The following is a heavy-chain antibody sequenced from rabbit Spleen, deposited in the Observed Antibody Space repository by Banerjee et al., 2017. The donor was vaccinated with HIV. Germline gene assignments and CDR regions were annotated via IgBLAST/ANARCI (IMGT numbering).Heavy chain of an antibody. J-gene: IGHJ4*01. D-gene: IGHD1-1*01. CDR3: ARDLVGVIGWNFYL. CDR1: GFSFSDRDV. CDR2: INAATGKP. Sequence: QEQLVESGGGLVQPEGSLTLTCKASGFSFSDRDVMCWVRQAPGKGLEWIACINAATGKPVYATWAKGRFTISRTSSTTVTLRMTSLTAADTATYFCARDLVGVIGWNFYLWGQGTLVT. V-gene: IGHV1S45*01.